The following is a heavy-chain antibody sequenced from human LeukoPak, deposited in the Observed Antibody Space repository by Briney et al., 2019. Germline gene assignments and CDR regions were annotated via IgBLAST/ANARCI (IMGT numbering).Heavy chain of an antibody. V-gene: IGHV3-30-3*01. CDR3: ARVGGYYDSSGYPDY. Sequence: PGGSLRLSCAASGFTFSSYAMHWVRQAPGKGLEWVAVISYDGSNKYYADSVKGRFTISRDNSKNTLYLQMNSLRAEDTAVYYCARVGGYYDSSGYPDYWGQGTLVTVSS. D-gene: IGHD3-22*01. CDR1: GFTFSSYA. J-gene: IGHJ4*02. CDR2: ISYDGSNK.